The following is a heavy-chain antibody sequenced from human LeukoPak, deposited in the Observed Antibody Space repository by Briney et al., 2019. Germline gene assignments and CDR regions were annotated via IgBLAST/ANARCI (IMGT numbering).Heavy chain of an antibody. CDR1: GYTFTSYA. V-gene: IGHV1-3*01. CDR2: INAGNGNT. J-gene: IGHJ4*02. CDR3: ARDMVRGVIIRYGY. Sequence: GASVKVSCKASGYTFTSYAMHWVRQAPGQRLEWMGWINAGNGNTKYSQKFQGRVTITRDTSASTAYMELSSLRSEDTAVYYCARDMVRGVIIRYGYWGQGTLVTVSS. D-gene: IGHD3-10*01.